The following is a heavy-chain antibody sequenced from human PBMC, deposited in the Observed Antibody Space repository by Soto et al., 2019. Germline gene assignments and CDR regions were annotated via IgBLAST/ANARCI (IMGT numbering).Heavy chain of an antibody. CDR1: GFTFGDYA. CDR2: IRSKAYGGTT. J-gene: IGHJ6*03. CDR3: TRDNTKGYCSGGSCYSTYYYYYYMDV. V-gene: IGHV3-49*03. D-gene: IGHD2-15*01. Sequence: PGGSLRLSCTASGFTFGDYAMSWFRQAPGKGLEWVGFIRSKAYGGTTEYAASVKGRFTISRDDSKSIAYLQMNSLKTEDAAVYYCTRDNTKGYCSGGSCYSTYYYYYYMDVRGKGTTVTVSS.